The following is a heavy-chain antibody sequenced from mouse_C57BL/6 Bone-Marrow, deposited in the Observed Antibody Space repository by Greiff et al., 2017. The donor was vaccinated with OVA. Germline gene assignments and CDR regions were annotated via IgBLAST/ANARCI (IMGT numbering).Heavy chain of an antibody. J-gene: IGHJ4*01. CDR2: ISNGGGST. V-gene: IGHV5-12*01. D-gene: IGHD1-1*01. Sequence: EVMLVESGGGLVQPGGSLKLSCAASGFTFSDYYMYWVRQTPEKRLEWVAYISNGGGSTYSPDTVKGRFTISRANAKNTLYLQRSRLKSEDTAMYYCARQDYYGSSPGVAMDYWGQGTSVTVSS. CDR1: GFTFSDYY. CDR3: ARQDYYGSSPGVAMDY.